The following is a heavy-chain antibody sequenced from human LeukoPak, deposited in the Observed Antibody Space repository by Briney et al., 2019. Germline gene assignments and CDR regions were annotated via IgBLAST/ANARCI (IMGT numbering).Heavy chain of an antibody. V-gene: IGHV3-11*01. CDR2: ISNVGFST. J-gene: IGHJ6*03. CDR1: SFTLGDWY. CDR3: ARDFRNMGMDV. Sequence: PGGSLRLSCTTSSFTLGDWYVSWIRQAPRKGLEWVSYISNVGFSTHYADSVKGRFTVSRDNAKNSLFLQMDSLRAGDTAVYFCARDFRNMGMDVWGKGTTVTVSS.